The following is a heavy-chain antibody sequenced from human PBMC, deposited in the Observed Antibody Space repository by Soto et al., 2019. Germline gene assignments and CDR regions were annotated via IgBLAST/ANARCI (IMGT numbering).Heavy chain of an antibody. V-gene: IGHV3-7*01. D-gene: IGHD3-10*01. CDR3: VKDNRGSY. CDR2: INQDGSER. CDR1: GFTFSTCW. J-gene: IGHJ4*02. Sequence: EVQLVESGGGLVQPGGSLRLSCAASGFTFSTCWMMWVRQAPGKGLEWVANINQDGSERYYVDSVKGRFTISRDNAKNSLYLQMNSLRAKDTAVYYCVKDNRGSYWGQGTLVTVSS.